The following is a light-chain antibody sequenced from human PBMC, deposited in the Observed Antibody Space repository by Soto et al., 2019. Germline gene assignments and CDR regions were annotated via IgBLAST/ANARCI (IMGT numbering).Light chain of an antibody. Sequence: DIQMTQTPSSVSASVGDRVTITCRASQDVGKWLAWYQQKPGKAPTLLIHGASSLQSGVPSRYSGSGSGTDFTLTISSLQPEDFATYYCQQANRFPITFGQGTRLE. CDR1: QDVGKW. V-gene: IGKV1-12*01. J-gene: IGKJ5*01. CDR2: GAS. CDR3: QQANRFPIT.